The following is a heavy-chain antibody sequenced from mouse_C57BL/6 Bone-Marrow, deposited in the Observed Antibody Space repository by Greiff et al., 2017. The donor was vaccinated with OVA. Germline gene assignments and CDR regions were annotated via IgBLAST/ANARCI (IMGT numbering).Heavy chain of an antibody. CDR1: GYTFTDYY. J-gene: IGHJ3*01. D-gene: IGHD1-1*01. Sequence: VQLQQSGAELVRPGASVKLSCKASGYTFTDYYINWVKQRPGQGLEWIARIYPGSGNTYYNEKFKGKVTLSAEKSSSTAYMQLSSLTSEDSAVYCCAREDLDGSSYEAWFAYWGQGTLVTVSA. V-gene: IGHV1-76*01. CDR3: AREDLDGSSYEAWFAY. CDR2: IYPGSGNT.